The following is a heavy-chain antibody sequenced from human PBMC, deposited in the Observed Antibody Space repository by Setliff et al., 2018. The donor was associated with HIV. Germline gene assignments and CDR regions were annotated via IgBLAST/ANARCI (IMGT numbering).Heavy chain of an antibody. CDR3: ARGVDLLTAPSYYYYMDV. Sequence: GGSLRLSCVASGFTFSNYDMNWVRQAPGKGLEWVSSISRSSAYIYYSDSMKGRFTVSRDDAKWSLYLQMNSLRAEDTAVYYCARGVDLLTAPSYYYYMDVWGKGTMVTVSS. CDR2: ISRSSAYI. J-gene: IGHJ6*03. V-gene: IGHV3-21*01. D-gene: IGHD3-9*01. CDR1: GFTFSNYD.